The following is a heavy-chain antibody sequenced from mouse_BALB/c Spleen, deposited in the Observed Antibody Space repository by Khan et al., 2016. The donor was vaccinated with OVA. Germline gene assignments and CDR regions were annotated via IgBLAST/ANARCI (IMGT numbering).Heavy chain of an antibody. Sequence: DLVKPGASVKLSCKASGYTFTSYWINWIKQRPGQGLEWIGRISPGSNTPYYNELFKGKATLTVDTSSSTAYIQLSSLSSEDSAVYFCARENYYGSSHYAMDYWGQGTSVTVAS. CDR3: ARENYYGSSHYAMDY. CDR2: ISPGSNTP. CDR1: GYTFTSYW. D-gene: IGHD1-1*01. J-gene: IGHJ4*01. V-gene: IGHV1S41*01.